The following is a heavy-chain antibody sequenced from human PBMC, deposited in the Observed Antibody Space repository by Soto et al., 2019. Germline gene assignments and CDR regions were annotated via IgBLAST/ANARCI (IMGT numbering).Heavy chain of an antibody. CDR3: ARQIYDSDTGPNFQYYFDS. D-gene: IGHD3-22*01. V-gene: IGHV5-51*01. CDR1: GYNFGGYW. CDR2: IFPGDSDT. J-gene: IGHJ4*02. Sequence: GESLKISCKASGYNFGGYWIGWVRQMPGKGLEWMGIIFPGDSDTRYSPSFQGQVTISADKSISTVYLQWRSLKASDTAIYYCARQIYDSDTGPNFQYYFDSWGQGTPVTVSS.